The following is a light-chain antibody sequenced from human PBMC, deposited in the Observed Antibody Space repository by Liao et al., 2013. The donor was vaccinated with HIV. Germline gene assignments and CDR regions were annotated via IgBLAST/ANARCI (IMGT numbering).Light chain of an antibody. J-gene: IGLJ1*01. CDR3: QVWDSNSAHPYV. V-gene: IGLV3-25*02. CDR2: KDS. Sequence: SYELTQPPSVSVSPGQTARITCSGDALPKQYAYWYQQKPGQAPVLVIYKDSERPSGIPERFSGSSSGNTATLSISRVEAGDEADYYCQVWDSNSAHPYVFGTGTKVTVL. CDR1: ALPKQY.